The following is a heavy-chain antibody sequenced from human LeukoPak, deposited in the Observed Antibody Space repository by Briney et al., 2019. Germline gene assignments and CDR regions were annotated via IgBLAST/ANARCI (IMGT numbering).Heavy chain of an antibody. J-gene: IGHJ4*02. D-gene: IGHD6-13*01. V-gene: IGHV3-23*01. Sequence: GGSLRLSCAASGFTFSDYAMTWVRQAPGKGLQWVSLISDSGGSTYYADSVKGRFTVSRDNSKATLYLQMNSLRADDTAVYFCAKRGSSWSYFDYWGQGTLVAVSS. CDR3: AKRGSSWSYFDY. CDR2: ISDSGGST. CDR1: GFTFSDYA.